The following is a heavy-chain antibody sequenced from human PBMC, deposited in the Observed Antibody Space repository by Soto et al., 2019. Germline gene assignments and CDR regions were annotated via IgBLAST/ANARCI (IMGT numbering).Heavy chain of an antibody. CDR1: GDSISDGDYY. V-gene: IGHV4-30-4*01. CDR2: IDYSGSA. Sequence: QVQLQESGPGLVKPSQTLSLTCTVSGDSISDGDYYWSWIRQPPGKGREWIGYIDYSGSAYYNPSLKSRLIISIEPSKSQFALKLSSVTAGDTAVYYCARRAGDYGPFGMDVWGPGTTVTVSS. J-gene: IGHJ6*02. D-gene: IGHD3-9*01. CDR3: ARRAGDYGPFGMDV.